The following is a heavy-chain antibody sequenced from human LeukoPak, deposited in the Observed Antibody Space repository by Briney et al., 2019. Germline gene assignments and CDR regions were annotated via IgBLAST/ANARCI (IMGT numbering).Heavy chain of an antibody. CDR1: GFTFNTYG. CDR2: ISYDGSHK. Sequence: GGSLRLSCAASGFTFNTYGMHWVRQAPGKGLEWVALISYDGSHKYYADSVKGRFTISRDNSKNTLYLQMNSLRAGDTAVYYCARGHGVVYYYMDVWGKGTTVTISS. J-gene: IGHJ6*03. CDR3: ARGHGVVYYYMDV. D-gene: IGHD2-15*01. V-gene: IGHV3-30*03.